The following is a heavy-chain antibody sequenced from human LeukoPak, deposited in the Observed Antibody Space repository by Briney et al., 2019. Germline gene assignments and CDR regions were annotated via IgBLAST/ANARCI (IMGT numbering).Heavy chain of an antibody. Sequence: GGSLRLSCTASGFTFSGYPFHWVRQAPGKGLEWVAVIGYDGVNKFSTDSVKGRFTISRDDSKCTLFLHMDSPRPEDTAVYYCAREFLRAAPDYLDLWGQGTLVTVSS. CDR3: AREFLRAAPDYLDL. D-gene: IGHD3-10*01. CDR1: GFTFSGYP. V-gene: IGHV3-30*04. CDR2: IGYDGVNK. J-gene: IGHJ4*02.